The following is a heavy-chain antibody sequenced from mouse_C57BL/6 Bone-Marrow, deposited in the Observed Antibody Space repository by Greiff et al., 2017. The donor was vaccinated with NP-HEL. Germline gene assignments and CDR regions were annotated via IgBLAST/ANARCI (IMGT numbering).Heavy chain of an antibody. CDR3: ARDAGSLGFAY. CDR1: GFTFSDFY. V-gene: IGHV7-1*01. CDR2: SRNKANDYTT. J-gene: IGHJ3*01. Sequence: DVMLVESGGGLVQSGRSLRLSCATSGFTFSDFYMEWVRQAPGKGLEWIAASRNKANDYTTEYSASVKGRFIVSRDTSQSILYLQMNALRAEDTAIYYCARDAGSLGFAYWGQGTLVTVSA. D-gene: IGHD6-1*01.